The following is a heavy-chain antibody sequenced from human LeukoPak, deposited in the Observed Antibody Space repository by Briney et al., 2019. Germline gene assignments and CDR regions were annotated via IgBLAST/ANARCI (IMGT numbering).Heavy chain of an antibody. D-gene: IGHD3-10*01. CDR1: GGSISSSSYY. CDR2: TYYGGNT. CDR3: ARGDGRGVPLYYFDY. V-gene: IGHV4-39*07. Sequence: SETLSLTCTVSGGSISSSSYYWGWIRQPPGKGLEWIGNTYYGGNTYYNPSLKSRVTISVDTSKNQFSLKLSSVTAADTAVYYCARGDGRGVPLYYFDYWGQGILVTVS. J-gene: IGHJ4*02.